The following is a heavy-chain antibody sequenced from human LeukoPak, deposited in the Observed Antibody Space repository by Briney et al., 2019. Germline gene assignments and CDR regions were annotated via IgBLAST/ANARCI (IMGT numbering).Heavy chain of an antibody. CDR1: GASISSFY. CDR3: ARGTSNVLGHFDWLHMDV. D-gene: IGHD3-9*01. V-gene: IGHV4-59*01. J-gene: IGHJ6*03. Sequence: SETLSLTCTVSGASISSFYWSWIRQPPGKGLEWIGYIYYSGSTNSNPSLKSRVTISVDTSKNRFSLKVSSVTAADTAGYYCARGTSNVLGHFDWLHMDVWGKGTTVTVSS. CDR2: IYYSGST.